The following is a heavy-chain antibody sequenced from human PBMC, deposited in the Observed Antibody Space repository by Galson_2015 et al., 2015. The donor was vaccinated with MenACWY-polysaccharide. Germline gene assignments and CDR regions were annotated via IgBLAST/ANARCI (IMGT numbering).Heavy chain of an antibody. CDR1: GFSFSSYG. CDR2: VRNDETNK. V-gene: IGHV3-30*02. CDR3: GKDWGSDFSLVNS. Sequence: SLRLSCAPSGFSFSSYGMNWVRQAPGKGLEWVTFVRNDETNKYYADSVKGRFTISRDNSKNTLYLQMNGLRPEDTAVYYCGKDWGSDFSLVNSWGQGTLVTVSA. D-gene: IGHD3-16*01. J-gene: IGHJ4*02.